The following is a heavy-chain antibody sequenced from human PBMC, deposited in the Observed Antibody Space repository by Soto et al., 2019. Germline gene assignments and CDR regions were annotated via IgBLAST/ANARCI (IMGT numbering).Heavy chain of an antibody. CDR3: ARDLAVVVAARPYYYGMDV. CDR1: GCTFSSYA. J-gene: IGHJ6*02. CDR2: ISYDGSNK. Sequence: PGGSLRLSCAASGCTFSSYAMHWVRQAPGKGLEWVAVISYDGSNKYYADSVKGRFTISRDNSKNTLYLQMNSLRAEDTAVYYCARDLAVVVAARPYYYGMDVWGQGTTVTVSS. V-gene: IGHV3-30-3*01. D-gene: IGHD2-15*01.